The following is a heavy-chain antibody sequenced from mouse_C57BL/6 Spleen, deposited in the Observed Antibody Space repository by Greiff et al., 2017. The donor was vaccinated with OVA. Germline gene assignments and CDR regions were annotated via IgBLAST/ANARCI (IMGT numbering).Heavy chain of an antibody. CDR3: TRDAETAQATFAMDY. J-gene: IGHJ4*01. CDR2: ISSGGDYI. Sequence: EVQRVESGEGLVKPGGSLKLSCAASGFTFSSYAMSWVRQTPEKRLEWVAYISSGGDYIYYADTVKGRFTISRDNARNTLYLQMSSLKSEDTAMYYCTRDAETAQATFAMDYWGQGTSVTVSS. V-gene: IGHV5-9-1*02. CDR1: GFTFSSYA. D-gene: IGHD3-2*02.